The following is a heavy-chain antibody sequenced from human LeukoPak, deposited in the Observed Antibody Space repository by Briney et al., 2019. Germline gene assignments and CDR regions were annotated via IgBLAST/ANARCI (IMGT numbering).Heavy chain of an antibody. CDR1: GFTFDDFA. D-gene: IGHD5-24*01. CDR2: INWNSGSI. J-gene: IGHJ4*02. Sequence: GGSLRLSCAASGFTFDDFAMHWVRQAPGRGLEWVSGINWNSGSIGYADSVKGRFTISRDNAKNSLYLQMTILRAEDTALYYCAKGGEMDTLMVYFDFWGQGTLVTVSS. CDR3: AKGGEMDTLMVYFDF. V-gene: IGHV3-9*01.